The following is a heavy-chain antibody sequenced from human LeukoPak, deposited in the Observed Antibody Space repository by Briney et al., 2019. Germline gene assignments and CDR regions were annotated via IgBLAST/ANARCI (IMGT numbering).Heavy chain of an antibody. D-gene: IGHD3-10*01. CDR3: ARDRWFGEPTGFDY. J-gene: IGHJ4*02. V-gene: IGHV1-18*01. Sequence: ASVKVSCKASGYTFTSYGISWVRQAPGQGLEWMGWISAYNGNTNYAQKLQGRVTMTTDTSTSAAYMELRSLRSDDTAVYYCARDRWFGEPTGFDYWGQGTLVTVSS. CDR1: GYTFTSYG. CDR2: ISAYNGNT.